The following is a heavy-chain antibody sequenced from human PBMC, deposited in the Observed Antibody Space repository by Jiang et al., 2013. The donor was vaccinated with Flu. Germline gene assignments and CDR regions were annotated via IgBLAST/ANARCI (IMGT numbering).Heavy chain of an antibody. CDR2: ISGSGGRT. Sequence: RLSCAASGFTFSSYAMSWVRQAPGKGLEWVSLISGSGGRTYYADSVKGRFIISRDNSKNTLYLQMNTLRAEDTAVYYCAKDREESAVAGPFDYWGQGTLVTVSS. D-gene: IGHD6-19*01. V-gene: IGHV3-23*01. J-gene: IGHJ4*02. CDR3: AKDREESAVAGPFDY. CDR1: GFTFSSYA.